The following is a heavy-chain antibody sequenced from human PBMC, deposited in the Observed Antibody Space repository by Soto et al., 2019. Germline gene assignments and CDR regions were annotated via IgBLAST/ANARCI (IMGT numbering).Heavy chain of an antibody. CDR1: GFTFSADG. CDR2: ISSDGNKK. Sequence: VQLVQSGGGVVQPGRSLRLSCVASGFTFSADGMHWVRQAPGKGLEWVSAISSDGNKKDYGDSVKGRFTISRDNSKNTLYLQMNSLSAEDTAIYYCAKDWGVYDGRGDFPDYFDYWGQGTLVTVSS. V-gene: IGHV3-30*18. D-gene: IGHD3-22*01. CDR3: AKDWGVYDGRGDFPDYFDY. J-gene: IGHJ4*02.